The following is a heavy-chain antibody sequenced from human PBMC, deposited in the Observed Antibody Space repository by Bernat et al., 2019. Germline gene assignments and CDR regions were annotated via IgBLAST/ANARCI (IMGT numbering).Heavy chain of an antibody. J-gene: IGHJ6*03. CDR2: IFYSGST. D-gene: IGHD6-19*01. V-gene: IGHV4-39*01. CDR3: ARLPYSNGWYPYMDV. CDR1: GGSISSSSYY. Sequence: QLQLQESGPGLVKPSETLSLTCTVSGGSISSSSYYWGWIRQPPGKGLEWIGSIFYSGSTYHNPSLKSRVTISVDTSKSQFSLKLSSVTATDTAVYYCARLPYSNGWYPYMDVWGKGTTVIVSS.